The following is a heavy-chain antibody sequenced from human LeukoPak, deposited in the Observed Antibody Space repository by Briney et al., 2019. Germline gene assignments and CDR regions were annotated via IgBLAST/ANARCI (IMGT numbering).Heavy chain of an antibody. Sequence: GGSLRHSCAASGFTFSSYGMHWVRQAPGKGLEWVAFIRYDGSNKYYADSVKGRFTISRDNAENSLYLQMNSLRAEDTAVYYCARVYYQDSGSSYRHLDYWGQGTLVTVSS. CDR2: IRYDGSNK. J-gene: IGHJ4*02. D-gene: IGHD3-22*01. CDR1: GFTFSSYG. V-gene: IGHV3-30*02. CDR3: ARVYYQDSGSSYRHLDY.